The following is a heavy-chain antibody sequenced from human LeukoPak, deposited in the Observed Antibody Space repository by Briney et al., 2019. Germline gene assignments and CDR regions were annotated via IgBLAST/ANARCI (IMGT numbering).Heavy chain of an antibody. Sequence: ASVKVSCKASGYTFTGYYIHWVRQAPGQGLEWMGWINPNSGGTNYAQKFQGRVTMTRDTSISTAYMELSRLRSDDTAVYYCARDRYGYSYGNHRLSDAFDIWGQGTMVTVSS. CDR1: GYTFTGYY. D-gene: IGHD5-18*01. CDR3: ARDRYGYSYGNHRLSDAFDI. CDR2: INPNSGGT. V-gene: IGHV1-2*02. J-gene: IGHJ3*02.